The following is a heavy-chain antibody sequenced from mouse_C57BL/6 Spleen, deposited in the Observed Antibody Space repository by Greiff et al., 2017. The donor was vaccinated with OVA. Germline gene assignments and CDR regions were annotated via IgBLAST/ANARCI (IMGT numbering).Heavy chain of an antibody. CDR1: GYTFTGYW. V-gene: IGHV1-9*01. J-gene: IGHJ1*03. CDR2: ILPGSGST. D-gene: IGHD2-4*01. Sequence: QVQLQQSGAELMKPGASVKLSCKATGYTFTGYWIEWVKQRPGHGLEWIGEILPGSGSTNYNEKFKGKATFTADTSSNTAYMQLSSLTTEDSAIYYCARREDDDYDADWYFDVWGTGTTVTVAS. CDR3: ARREDDDYDADWYFDV.